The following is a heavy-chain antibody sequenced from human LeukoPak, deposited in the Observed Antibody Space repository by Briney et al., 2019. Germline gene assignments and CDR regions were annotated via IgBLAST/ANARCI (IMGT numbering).Heavy chain of an antibody. CDR2: INHSGST. CDR3: ARGDFWSGYYY. J-gene: IGHJ4*02. Sequence: SENLSLTCPVYDGSFSAYYWSWIRQPPGKGLEWIGEINHSGSTNYNPSLKSRVTISVDTSKNQFSLKLSSVTAADTAVYYCARGDFWSGYYYWGQGTLVTVSS. CDR1: DGSFSAYY. V-gene: IGHV4-34*01. D-gene: IGHD3-3*01.